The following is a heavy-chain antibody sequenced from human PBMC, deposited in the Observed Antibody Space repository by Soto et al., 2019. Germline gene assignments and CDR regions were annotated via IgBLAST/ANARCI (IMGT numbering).Heavy chain of an antibody. D-gene: IGHD6-19*01. CDR2: IIPIFGTA. V-gene: IGHV1-69*06. Sequence: KVSCKASGGTFSSYAISWVRQAPGQGLEWMGGIIPIFGTANYAQKFQGRVTITADKSTSTAYMELSSLRSEDTAVYYCARDPYSSGWYSNWFDPWGQGTLVTVSS. J-gene: IGHJ5*02. CDR1: GGTFSSYA. CDR3: ARDPYSSGWYSNWFDP.